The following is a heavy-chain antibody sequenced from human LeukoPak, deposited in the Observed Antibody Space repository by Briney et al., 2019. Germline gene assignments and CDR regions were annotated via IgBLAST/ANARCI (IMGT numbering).Heavy chain of an antibody. J-gene: IGHJ4*02. V-gene: IGHV4-59*01. Sequence: SETLSLTCTVSGGSISSYYWSWIRQPPGKGLEWIGYIYYSGSTNYNPSLKSRVTISVDTSKNQFSLKLSSVTAADTAAYYCAREVPAAMCDYWGQGTLVTVSS. D-gene: IGHD2-2*01. CDR2: IYYSGST. CDR1: GGSISSYY. CDR3: AREVPAAMCDY.